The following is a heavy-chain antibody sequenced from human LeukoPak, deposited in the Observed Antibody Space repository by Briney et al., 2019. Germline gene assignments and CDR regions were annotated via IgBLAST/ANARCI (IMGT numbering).Heavy chain of an antibody. D-gene: IGHD5-18*01. Sequence: GGSLRLSCAASGFTFSSYAMSWVRRAPGKGLEWVSAISGSGGSPYYADSVKGRFTISRDNSKNTLYLQMNSLRAEDTAVYYCAKASGGGYSYGLIDYWGQGTLVTVSS. CDR3: AKASGGGYSYGLIDY. J-gene: IGHJ4*02. V-gene: IGHV3-23*01. CDR1: GFTFSSYA. CDR2: ISGSGGSP.